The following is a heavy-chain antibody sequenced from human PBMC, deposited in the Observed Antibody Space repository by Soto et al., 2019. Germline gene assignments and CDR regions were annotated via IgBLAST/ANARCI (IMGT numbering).Heavy chain of an antibody. CDR3: ARLTYYYDSSPRAFDI. CDR1: GGTFSSYA. D-gene: IGHD3-22*01. J-gene: IGHJ3*02. CDR2: IIPIFGTA. Sequence: ASVKVSCKASGGTFSSYAISWVRQAPGQGLEWMGGIIPIFGTANYAQKFQGRVTITADESTSTAYMELSSLRSEDTVVYYCARLTYYYDSSPRAFDIWGQGTMVTVSS. V-gene: IGHV1-69*13.